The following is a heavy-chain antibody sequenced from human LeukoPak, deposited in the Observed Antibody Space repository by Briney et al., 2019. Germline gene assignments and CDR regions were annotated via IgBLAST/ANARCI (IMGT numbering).Heavy chain of an antibody. Sequence: ASVKVSCKASGYTFTSYDINWVRQATGQGLEWMGWMNPNSGNTGYAQKFQGRVTMTRDTSISTAYMELSRLRSDDTAVYYCARGSITMVRGVPDYWGQGTLVTVSS. CDR2: MNPNSGNT. J-gene: IGHJ4*02. V-gene: IGHV1-8*01. CDR1: GYTFTSYD. D-gene: IGHD3-10*01. CDR3: ARGSITMVRGVPDY.